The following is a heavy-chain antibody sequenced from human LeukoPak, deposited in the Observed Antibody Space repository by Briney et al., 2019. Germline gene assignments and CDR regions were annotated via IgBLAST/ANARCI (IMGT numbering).Heavy chain of an antibody. CDR1: GYTFTSYY. CDR2: INPSGGST. J-gene: IGHJ5*02. CDR3: ARDYDILTGYLPRNWFDP. D-gene: IGHD3-9*01. V-gene: IGHV1-46*01. Sequence: ASVKVSCTASGYTFTSYYMHWVRQAPGQGLEWMGIINPSGGSTSYAQKFQGRVTMTRDTSTSTVYMELSSLRSEDTAVYYCARDYDILTGYLPRNWFDPWGQGTLVTVSS.